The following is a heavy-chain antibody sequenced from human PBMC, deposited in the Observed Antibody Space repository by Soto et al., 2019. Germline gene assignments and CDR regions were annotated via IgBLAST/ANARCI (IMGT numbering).Heavy chain of an antibody. CDR2: ISYDGSNK. CDR3: ARAGAVAGTGGFNWFDP. Sequence: GGSLRLSCAASGFTFSSYAMHWVRQAPGKGLEWVAVISYDGSNKYYADSVKGRFTISRDNSKNTLYLQMNSLRAEDTAVYYCARAGAVAGTGGFNWFDPWGQGTMVTVYS. J-gene: IGHJ5*02. D-gene: IGHD6-19*01. CDR1: GFTFSSYA. V-gene: IGHV3-30-3*01.